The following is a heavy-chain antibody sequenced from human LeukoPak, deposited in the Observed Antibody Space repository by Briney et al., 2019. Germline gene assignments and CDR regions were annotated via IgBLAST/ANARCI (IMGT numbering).Heavy chain of an antibody. J-gene: IGHJ4*02. CDR3: SRDFSSSSLYYFND. CDR2: IRGKAYGGTT. CDR1: GFTLGDYA. V-gene: IGHV3-49*04. D-gene: IGHD6-13*01. Sequence: RSLRLSCTGSGFTLGDYALSWVRQAPGKGLEWVGFIRGKAYGGTTEYAASVKDRFTISRDDSKSIAYLHMNSLKTEDTAVYYCSRDFSSSSLYYFNDWGQGTLVTVSS.